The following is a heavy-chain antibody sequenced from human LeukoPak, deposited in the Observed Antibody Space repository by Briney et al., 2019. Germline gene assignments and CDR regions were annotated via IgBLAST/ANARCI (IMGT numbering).Heavy chain of an antibody. D-gene: IGHD3-3*01. CDR2: IYYSGST. CDR1: GGSISSYY. Sequence: SETLSLTCTVSGGSISSYYWSWIRQPPGKGLEWIGYIYYSGSTNYNPSLKSRVTISVDTSKNRFSLKLSSVTAADTAVYYCASNRYDFWSGYYTPDAFDIWGQGTMVTVSS. CDR3: ASNRYDFWSGYYTPDAFDI. V-gene: IGHV4-59*01. J-gene: IGHJ3*02.